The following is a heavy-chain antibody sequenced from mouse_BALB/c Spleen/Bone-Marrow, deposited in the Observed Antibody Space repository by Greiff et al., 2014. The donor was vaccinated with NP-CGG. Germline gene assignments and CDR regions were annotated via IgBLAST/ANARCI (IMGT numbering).Heavy chain of an antibody. V-gene: IGHV1-4*01. Sequence: VQLQQSGAELVRPGASVKMSCKASGYTFTSYTMHWVKQRPGQGLEWIGYINPSSGYTNYNQKFKDKATLTADKSSSTAYMQLSHSAAKDSAVCYRKKSLQWYMDDWGAGTSVTVSS. CDR2: INPSSGYT. D-gene: IGHD6-2*01. J-gene: IGHJ1*01. CDR1: GYTFTSYT. CDR3: KKSLQWYMDD.